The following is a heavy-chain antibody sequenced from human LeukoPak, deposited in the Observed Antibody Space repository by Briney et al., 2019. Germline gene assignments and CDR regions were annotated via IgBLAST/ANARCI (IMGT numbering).Heavy chain of an antibody. Sequence: ASVKVSCKASGGTFSSYAISWVRQAPGQGLEWMGGIIPIFGTANYAQKFQGRVTITADESTSTAYMELSSLRSEDTAVYYCARHGNYYDTSQSDPWGQGTLVTVSS. D-gene: IGHD3-22*01. CDR2: IIPIFGTA. CDR1: GGTFSSYA. CDR3: ARHGNYYDTSQSDP. J-gene: IGHJ5*02. V-gene: IGHV1-69*13.